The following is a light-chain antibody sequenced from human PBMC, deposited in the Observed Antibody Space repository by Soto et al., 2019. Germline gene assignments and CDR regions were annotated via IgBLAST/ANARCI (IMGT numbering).Light chain of an antibody. Sequence: DIQMTQSPSTLSASVGDRVTITCRASQSISSWLAWYQQKPGKAPKLLIYDASSVESGVPSRFSGSGSGTEFTLTISSLQPDDFATYYCQQYNSDWTFGQGTKVDIK. CDR1: QSISSW. J-gene: IGKJ1*01. CDR2: DAS. CDR3: QQYNSDWT. V-gene: IGKV1-5*01.